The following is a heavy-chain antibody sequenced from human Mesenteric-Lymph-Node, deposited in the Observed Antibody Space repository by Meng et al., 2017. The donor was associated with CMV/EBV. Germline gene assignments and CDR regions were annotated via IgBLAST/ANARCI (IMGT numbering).Heavy chain of an antibody. Sequence: GSLRLSCAVYGGSFSGYYWGWIRQPPGKGLEWIGSIYYSGSTYYNPSLKSRVTISVDTSKNQFSLKLSSVTAADTAVYYCLSIAAAGTNYWGQGTLVTVSS. CDR3: LSIAAAGTNY. CDR1: GGSFSGYY. J-gene: IGHJ4*02. CDR2: IYYSGST. D-gene: IGHD6-13*01. V-gene: IGHV4-39*01.